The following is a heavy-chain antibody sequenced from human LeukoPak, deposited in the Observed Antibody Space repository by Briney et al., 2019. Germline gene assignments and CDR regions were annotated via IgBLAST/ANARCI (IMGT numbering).Heavy chain of an antibody. Sequence: SETLSLTCTVSGGSISSSSYYWGWIRQPPGKGLEWIGSIYYSGSTYYNPSLKSRVTISVDTSKNQFSLKLSSVTAADTAVYYCARGRGLPTFDYWGQGTLVTVSS. CDR3: ARGRGLPTFDY. CDR1: GGSISSSSYY. V-gene: IGHV4-39*07. CDR2: IYYSGST. J-gene: IGHJ4*02. D-gene: IGHD1-26*01.